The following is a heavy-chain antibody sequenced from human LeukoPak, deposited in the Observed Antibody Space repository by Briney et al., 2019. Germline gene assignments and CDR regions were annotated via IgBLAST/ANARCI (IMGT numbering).Heavy chain of an antibody. CDR3: AREYEGSGLNY. CDR2: IYYSGST. CDR1: GGTISSGCYY. D-gene: IGHD2-8*01. J-gene: IGHJ4*02. Sequence: SETLSLTCTVSGGTISSGCYYWSWIRQHPGKGLEWIGYIYYSGSTYYNPSLKSRVTISVHTSKNQYSLKLSSLPAADPAVYYCAREYEGSGLNYWGQGTLVPVSS. V-gene: IGHV4-31*03.